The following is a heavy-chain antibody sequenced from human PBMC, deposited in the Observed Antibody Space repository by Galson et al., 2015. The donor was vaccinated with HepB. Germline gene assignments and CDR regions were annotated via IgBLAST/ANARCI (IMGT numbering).Heavy chain of an antibody. Sequence: SLRLSCAASGFTFSSYAMSWVRQAPGKGLEWVSTISGGGSSTYYADSLKGRFTISRDNSKNTLYLQMNSLRAEDTAIYYCAKPHGGSYYFHYWGQGTLVTVSS. CDR1: GFTFSSYA. D-gene: IGHD1-26*01. CDR3: AKPHGGSYYFHY. J-gene: IGHJ4*02. CDR2: ISGGGSST. V-gene: IGHV3-23*01.